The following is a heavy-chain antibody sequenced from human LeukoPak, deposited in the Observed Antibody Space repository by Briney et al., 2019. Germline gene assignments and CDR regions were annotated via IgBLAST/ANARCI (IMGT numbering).Heavy chain of an antibody. D-gene: IGHD1-1*01. CDR2: ISYDGSNK. CDR1: GFTFSSYG. CDR3: ARAGDPSVGGTRHFDH. J-gene: IGHJ4*02. V-gene: IGHV3-30*03. Sequence: PGGSLRLSCAASGFTFSSYGMHWVRQAPGKGLEWVAVISYDGSNKYYADSVKGRFTISRDNSKNTLYLQMNSLRAEDTAVYYCARAGDPSVGGTRHFDHWGQGILVTVSS.